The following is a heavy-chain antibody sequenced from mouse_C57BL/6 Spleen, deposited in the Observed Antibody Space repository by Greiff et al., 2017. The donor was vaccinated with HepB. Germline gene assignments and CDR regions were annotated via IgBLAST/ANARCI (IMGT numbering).Heavy chain of an antibody. CDR1: GFTFSDYG. J-gene: IGHJ2*01. CDR2: ISSGSSTI. Sequence: EVKVVESGGGLVKPGGSLKLSCAASGFTFSDYGMHWVRQAPEKGLEWVAYISSGSSTIYYADTVKGRFTISRDNAKNTLFLQMTSLRSEDTAMHYCARWGTTVVAFDYWGQGTTLTVSS. D-gene: IGHD1-1*01. V-gene: IGHV5-17*01. CDR3: ARWGTTVVAFDY.